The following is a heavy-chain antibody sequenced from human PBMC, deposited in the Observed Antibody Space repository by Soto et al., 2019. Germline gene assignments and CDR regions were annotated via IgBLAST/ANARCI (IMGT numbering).Heavy chain of an antibody. CDR1: GFTFSSYW. CDR3: ARIAWWSITGTTFDY. J-gene: IGHJ4*02. CDR2: IKQDGSEK. D-gene: IGHD1-20*01. V-gene: IGHV3-7*03. Sequence: GGSLRLSCAASGFTFSSYWMSWVRQAPGKGLEWVANIKQDGSEKYYVDSVKGRFTISRDNAKNSLYLQMSSLRAEDTAVYYCARIAWWSITGTTFDYWGQGTLVTVSS.